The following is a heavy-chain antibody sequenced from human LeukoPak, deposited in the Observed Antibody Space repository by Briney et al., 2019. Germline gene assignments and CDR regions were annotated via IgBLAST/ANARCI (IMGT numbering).Heavy chain of an antibody. D-gene: IGHD2-15*01. Sequence: KVSCKASGGTFSSYAISWVRQAPGQGLEWMGGIIPVFGTANYAQKFQGRVTITADEPTSTAYMELSSLRSEDTAVYYCARDRVVAATPRRNWFDPWGQGTLVTVSS. CDR2: IIPVFGTA. CDR3: ARDRVVAATPRRNWFDP. CDR1: GGTFSSYA. J-gene: IGHJ5*02. V-gene: IGHV1-69*01.